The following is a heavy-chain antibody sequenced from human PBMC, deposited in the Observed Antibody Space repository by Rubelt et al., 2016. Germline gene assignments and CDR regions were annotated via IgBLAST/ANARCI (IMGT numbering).Heavy chain of an antibody. D-gene: IGHD3-10*01. CDR1: GGTFSSYA. J-gene: IGHJ2*01. V-gene: IGHV1-69*01. CDR3: ALRMGRGVIRYFDL. CDR2: IIPIFGTA. Sequence: QVQLVQSGAEVKRPGSSVKVSCKASGGTFSSYAISWVRQAPGQGLEWMGGIIPIFGTANYAQKFQGRVTITADESTSTAYMELSSLRSDDTAGYYCALRMGRGVIRYFDLWGRGTLVTGSS.